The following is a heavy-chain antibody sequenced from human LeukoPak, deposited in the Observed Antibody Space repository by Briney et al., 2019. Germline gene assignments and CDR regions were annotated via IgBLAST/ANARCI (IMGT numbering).Heavy chain of an antibody. Sequence: ASVKVSCKASGYTFTDYYIHWVRQAPGQGLEWMGWIDPKSGGTSFAQKFQGSVTVTRDTSISTAYIELSRLKYDDTAVYYCARGSGFQYRGITTNYYMDVWGKGTTVTVSS. J-gene: IGHJ6*03. V-gene: IGHV1-2*02. CDR1: GYTFTDYY. CDR2: IDPKSGGT. D-gene: IGHD3-22*01. CDR3: ARGSGFQYRGITTNYYMDV.